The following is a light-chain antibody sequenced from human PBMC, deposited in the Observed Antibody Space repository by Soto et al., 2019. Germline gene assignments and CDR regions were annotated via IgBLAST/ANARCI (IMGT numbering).Light chain of an antibody. CDR3: QQYNSCPRT. Sequence: SLATLSVPAGETATLSCMASYNNNHYLAWYQQNPGQAPKLLIYWASTRATGIPDRFSGSGSGTEFTLTISSLQSEDVAVYYCQQYNSCPRTFGQGTKVDIK. CDR2: WAS. J-gene: IGKJ1*01. CDR1: YNNNHY. V-gene: IGKV3-15*01.